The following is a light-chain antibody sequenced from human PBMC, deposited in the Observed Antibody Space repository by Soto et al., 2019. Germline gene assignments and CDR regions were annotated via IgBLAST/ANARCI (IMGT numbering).Light chain of an antibody. CDR3: MQPLQSWT. V-gene: IGKV2-28*01. J-gene: IGKJ1*01. CDR1: QILLHSNGYNY. CDR2: LGS. Sequence: DLEITHSPLSLDVILLQLASISCKSRQILLHSNGYNYLDWYLQKPGQSPQLLIYLGSNRASGVPDRFSGSGSGTDFTLKISRVEAEDVGVYYCMQPLQSWTFGQGTKVDNK.